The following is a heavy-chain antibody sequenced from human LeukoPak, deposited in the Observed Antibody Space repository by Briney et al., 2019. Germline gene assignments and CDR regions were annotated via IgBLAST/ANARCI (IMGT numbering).Heavy chain of an antibody. D-gene: IGHD3-22*01. CDR2: ISDTGGRT. CDR3: AKRGVVIRVILVGFHKEAYYFDS. V-gene: IGHV3-23*01. CDR1: GITLSNYG. J-gene: IGHJ4*02. Sequence: GGSLRLSRAVPGITLSNYGMTWVRQAPGKGLEWVAGISDTGGRTNYADSVKGRFTISRDNPKNTLYLQMHSLSAEDTAVYFCAKRGVVIRVILVGFHKEAYYFDSWGQGALVTVSS.